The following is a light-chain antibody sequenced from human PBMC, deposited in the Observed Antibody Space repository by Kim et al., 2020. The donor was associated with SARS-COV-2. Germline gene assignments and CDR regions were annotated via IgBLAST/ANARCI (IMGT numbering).Light chain of an antibody. J-gene: IGKJ4*01. V-gene: IGKV3-15*01. CDR3: QQYDEWPLT. CDR2: DVS. Sequence: VSPGESVTLSCRASQSVNINLAWYQRNPGQAPRLLIYDVSTRATGIPAKFSGSGSGTEFALTISSLQSEDFAVYYCQQYDEWPLTFGGGTKVDIK. CDR1: QSVNIN.